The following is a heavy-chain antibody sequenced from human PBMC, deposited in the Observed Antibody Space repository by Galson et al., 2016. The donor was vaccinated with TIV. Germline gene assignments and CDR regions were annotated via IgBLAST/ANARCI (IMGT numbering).Heavy chain of an antibody. Sequence: ETLSLTCTVSGGSISDSSYYWAWIRQPPGKGLEWLGNIYYTGDTYYSPSLKSRVTMFVDTSKNHFSLRLRSVTAADTAVYYCARLSEWQLAYFDFWGQGTLVTVSS. J-gene: IGHJ4*02. CDR3: ARLSEWQLAYFDF. CDR1: GGSISDSSYY. D-gene: IGHD1-1*01. CDR2: IYYTGDT. V-gene: IGHV4-39*02.